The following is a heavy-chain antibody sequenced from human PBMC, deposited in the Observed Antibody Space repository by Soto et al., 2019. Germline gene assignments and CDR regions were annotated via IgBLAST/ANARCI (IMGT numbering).Heavy chain of an antibody. V-gene: IGHV3-48*03. J-gene: IGHJ5*02. Sequence: EVQLVESGGGLVQPGGSLRLSCAASGFTFSSYEMNWVRQAPGKGLEWVSYISGSGSTIYYADSVKGRFTISRDNAKNSLYLQMNSLGLEDTAVYYCARSSTNWFDPWGQGTLVTVSS. CDR1: GFTFSSYE. CDR3: ARSSTNWFDP. CDR2: ISGSGSTI.